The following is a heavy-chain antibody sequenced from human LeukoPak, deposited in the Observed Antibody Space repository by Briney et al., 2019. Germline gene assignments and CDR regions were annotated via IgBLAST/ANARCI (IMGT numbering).Heavy chain of an antibody. Sequence: ASVKVSCKASGYTFTSYDINWVRQATGQGLEWMGWINPNSGGTNYAQKFQGRVTMTRDTSISTAYMELSRLRSDDTAVYYCARAAAHSGDWFDPWGQGTLVTVSS. V-gene: IGHV1-2*02. CDR3: ARAAAHSGDWFDP. J-gene: IGHJ5*02. D-gene: IGHD2-15*01. CDR2: INPNSGGT. CDR1: GYTFTSYD.